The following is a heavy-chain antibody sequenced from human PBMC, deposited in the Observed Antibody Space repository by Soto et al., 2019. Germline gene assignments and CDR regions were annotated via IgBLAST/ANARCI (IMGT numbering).Heavy chain of an antibody. CDR2: ISSSGSTI. Sequence: GGSLRLSCAASGFTFSDYYMSWIRQAPGKGLEWVSYISSSGSTIYYADSVKGRFTISRDNAKNSLYLQMNSLRAEDTAVYYCARGDYYDTSGPFSDAFDIWGQGTMVTVSS. CDR3: ARGDYYDTSGPFSDAFDI. V-gene: IGHV3-11*01. CDR1: GFTFSDYY. D-gene: IGHD3-22*01. J-gene: IGHJ3*02.